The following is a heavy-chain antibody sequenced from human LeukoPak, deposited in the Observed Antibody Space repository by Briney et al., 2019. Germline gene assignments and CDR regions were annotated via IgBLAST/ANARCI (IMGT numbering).Heavy chain of an antibody. Sequence: ASVKVSCKASGYTFTSYGISWVRQAPGQGLEWMGWISAYNGNTNYAQKLQGRVTMTTDTSTSTAYMELSRLRSDDTAVYYCASTPGGEEYFQHWGQGTLVTVSS. CDR3: ASTPGGEEYFQH. CDR2: ISAYNGNT. D-gene: IGHD3-16*01. V-gene: IGHV1-18*04. J-gene: IGHJ1*01. CDR1: GYTFTSYG.